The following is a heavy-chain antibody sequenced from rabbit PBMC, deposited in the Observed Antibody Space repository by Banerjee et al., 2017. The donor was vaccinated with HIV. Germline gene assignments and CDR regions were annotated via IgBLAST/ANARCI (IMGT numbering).Heavy chain of an antibody. D-gene: IGHD4-2*01. Sequence: QEQLEESGGDLVKPQGSLTLTCTASGFSFSSSYYMCWVRQAPGKGLELIACINPNRGSTYYASWAKGRFTISKPSSTTVTLQMTSLTAADTATYFCTRDGAAGMNYYYFDLWGPGTLVTVS. J-gene: IGHJ4*01. CDR2: INPNRGST. CDR1: GFSFSSSYY. V-gene: IGHV1S45*01. CDR3: TRDGAAGMNYYYFDL.